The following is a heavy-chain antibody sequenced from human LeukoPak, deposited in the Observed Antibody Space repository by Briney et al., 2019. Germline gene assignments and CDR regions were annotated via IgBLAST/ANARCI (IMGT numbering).Heavy chain of an antibody. CDR1: GGTFSSYA. D-gene: IGHD3-3*01. J-gene: IGHJ6*03. Sequence: ASVKVSCKASGGTFSSYAISWVRHAPGQGLEWMGGIIPIFGTANYAQKFQGRVTITTDESTSTAYMELSSLRSEDTAVYYCASCRIASHRAFGYYYYMDVWGKGTTVTVSS. V-gene: IGHV1-69*05. CDR2: IIPIFGTA. CDR3: ASCRIASHRAFGYYYYMDV.